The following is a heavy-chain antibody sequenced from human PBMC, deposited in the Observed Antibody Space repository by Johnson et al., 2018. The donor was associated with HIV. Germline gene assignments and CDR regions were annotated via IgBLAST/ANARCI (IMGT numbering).Heavy chain of an antibody. CDR3: ARGAWSYCGGDCYGYPPDAFDI. Sequence: EKLVESGGGVVRPGGSLRLSCAASGFSFSDYYMSWIRQAPGKGPEWVSYINSDGSSTRYADSVKGRLTVSRDNAKNKMYLQMNSLRAEDTAVYYCARGAWSYCGGDCYGYPPDAFDIWGQGTMVTVSS. V-gene: IGHV3-74*02. CDR1: GFSFSDYY. D-gene: IGHD2-21*02. CDR2: INSDGSST. J-gene: IGHJ3*02.